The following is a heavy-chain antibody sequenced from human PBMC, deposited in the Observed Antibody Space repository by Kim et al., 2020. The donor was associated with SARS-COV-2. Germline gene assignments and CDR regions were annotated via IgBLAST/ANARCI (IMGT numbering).Heavy chain of an antibody. Sequence: AESIKGRFTISNDHAKNSLYLQMNNLRAEYTAVYYCARDHSGIYYPLLDYWGQGTLVTVSS. D-gene: IGHD1-26*01. CDR3: ARDHSGIYYPLLDY. J-gene: IGHJ4*02. V-gene: IGHV3-11*01.